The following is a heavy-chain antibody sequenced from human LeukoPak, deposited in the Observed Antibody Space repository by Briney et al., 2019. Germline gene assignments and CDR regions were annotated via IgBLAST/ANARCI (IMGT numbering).Heavy chain of an antibody. CDR2: IKQDGSEK. CDR3: ARDPASHEEGLSFDI. CDR1: GFTFSSYW. V-gene: IGHV3-7*01. J-gene: IGHJ3*02. Sequence: PGGSLRLSCAASGFTFSSYWMTWARQAPGKGLEWVANIKQDGSEKYYVDSVKGRFTISRDNAKNSLYLQMNSLRAEDTAVYYCARDPASHEEGLSFDIWGQGTMVTVSS.